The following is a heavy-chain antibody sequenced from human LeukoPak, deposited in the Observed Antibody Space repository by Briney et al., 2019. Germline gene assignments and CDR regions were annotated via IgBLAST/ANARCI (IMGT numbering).Heavy chain of an antibody. Sequence: EASVKVSCKASGYTFTNYGFTWVRQAPGQGLEWMGWISGYNGNTNYGQKFQGRVTMTTDTSTNTAYLELRSLRAEDTAVYYCARDQRGSYYGFFDYWGQGTLVTVSS. CDR1: GYTFTNYG. CDR3: ARDQRGSYYGFFDY. J-gene: IGHJ4*02. D-gene: IGHD1-26*01. V-gene: IGHV1-18*01. CDR2: ISGYNGNT.